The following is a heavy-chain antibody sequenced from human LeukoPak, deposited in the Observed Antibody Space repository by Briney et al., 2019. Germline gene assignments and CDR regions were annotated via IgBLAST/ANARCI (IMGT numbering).Heavy chain of an antibody. CDR2: ISGSGGNT. V-gene: IGHV3-23*01. Sequence: GGSLRLSCAASGFSFSSSAMSWVRQAPGKGLEWVSAISGSGGNTYYAGSVKGRFTIFRDNSKNTLFLQMNSLRAEDTAIYYCAKGIGTMYYFDYWGQGTLVTVSS. CDR1: GFSFSSSA. J-gene: IGHJ4*02. D-gene: IGHD1-7*01. CDR3: AKGIGTMYYFDY.